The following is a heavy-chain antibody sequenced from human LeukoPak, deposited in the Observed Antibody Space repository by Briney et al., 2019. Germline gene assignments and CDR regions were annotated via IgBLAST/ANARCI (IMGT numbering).Heavy chain of an antibody. CDR2: INPSGSST. D-gene: IGHD6-6*01. CDR1: GYTFTNYY. Sequence: ASVKVSCKASGYTFTNYYMYWVRQAPGQGLEWMGIINPSGSSTIYAQKFQGRVTITADKSTSTAYMELSSLRSEDTAVYYCARALWEFGYSSSSAGYWGQGTLVTVSS. CDR3: ARALWEFGYSSSSAGY. J-gene: IGHJ4*02. V-gene: IGHV1-46*01.